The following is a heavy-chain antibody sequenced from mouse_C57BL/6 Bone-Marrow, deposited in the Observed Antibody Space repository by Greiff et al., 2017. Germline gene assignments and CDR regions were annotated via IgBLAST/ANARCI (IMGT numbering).Heavy chain of an antibody. CDR3: ASTLWDKFAY. Sequence: QVQLQQPGAELVKPGASVKLSCKASGYTFTSYWMQWVKQRPGQGLEWIGEIDPSDSYTNYNQKFKGKATLTVDTSSSTAYMQLGSLTSEDAAVYYCASTLWDKFAYWGQGTLVTVSA. D-gene: IGHD4-1*01. J-gene: IGHJ3*01. V-gene: IGHV1-50*01. CDR1: GYTFTSYW. CDR2: IDPSDSYT.